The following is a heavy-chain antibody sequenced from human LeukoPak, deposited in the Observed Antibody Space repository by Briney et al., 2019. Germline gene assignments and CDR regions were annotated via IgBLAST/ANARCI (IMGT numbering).Heavy chain of an antibody. CDR2: VYCTGSA. Sequence: PSETLSLTCTVSGGSISSTSYNWAWVCQPPGKGLEWIATVYCTGSAYYNPSLKARVTISVDTSKSQFSLKLSSVTTADTALYYRARYSSGSYYWFDPWGQRTLVTVSS. CDR1: GGSISSTSYN. J-gene: IGHJ5*02. V-gene: IGHV4-39*01. CDR3: ARYSSGSYYWFDP. D-gene: IGHD3-10*01.